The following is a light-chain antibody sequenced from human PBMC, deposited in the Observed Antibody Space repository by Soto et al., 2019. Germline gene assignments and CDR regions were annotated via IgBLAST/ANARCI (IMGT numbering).Light chain of an antibody. CDR1: QSVSTN. V-gene: IGKV3-15*01. Sequence: EIVMTQSPATLSVSPGERATLSCRASQSVSTNLAWYQQRPGQAPRLLIYGASTRATSIPGRFSGSGSGTEFTLTISSLEPEDFAVYYCQQYVASPYTFGQGTKVDIK. CDR3: QQYVASPYT. CDR2: GAS. J-gene: IGKJ2*01.